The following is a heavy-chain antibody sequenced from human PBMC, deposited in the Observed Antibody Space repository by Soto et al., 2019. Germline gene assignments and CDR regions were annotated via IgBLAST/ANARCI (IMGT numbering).Heavy chain of an antibody. CDR3: ARRVQANSAVVQGNWLDP. Sequence: SETLSLTCAVSGGSISSSNWWSWVRQPPGKGLEWIGKIYHSGSTNYNPSLKSRVTISVDKSKNQFSLKLSSVTAADTAVYYCARRVQANSAVVQGNWLDPWGQGTLVT. CDR2: IYHSGST. V-gene: IGHV4-4*02. D-gene: IGHD5-18*01. CDR1: GGSISSSNW. J-gene: IGHJ5*02.